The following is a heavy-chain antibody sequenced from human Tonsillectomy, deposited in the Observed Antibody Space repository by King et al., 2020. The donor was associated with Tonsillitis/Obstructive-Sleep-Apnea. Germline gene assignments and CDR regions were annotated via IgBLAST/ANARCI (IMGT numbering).Heavy chain of an antibody. J-gene: IGHJ6*02. D-gene: IGHD2-2*01. Sequence: QLVQSGAEVKKPGSSVKVSCKASGGTFSSYAISWVRQAPGQGLEWMGGIIPILGIANYAQKFQGRVTITADKSTSTAYMELSSLRSEDTAVYYCARALRYHLPSHGYYYYGMDVWGQGTTVTVSS. CDR1: GGTFSSYA. CDR3: ARALRYHLPSHGYYYYGMDV. CDR2: IIPILGIA. V-gene: IGHV1-69*10.